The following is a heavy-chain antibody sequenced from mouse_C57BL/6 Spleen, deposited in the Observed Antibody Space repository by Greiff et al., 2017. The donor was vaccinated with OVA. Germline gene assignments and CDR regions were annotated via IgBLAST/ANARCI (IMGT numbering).Heavy chain of an antibody. Sequence: VQLQQSGPELVKPGASVKISCKASGYAFSSSWMNWVKQRPGKGLEWIGRIYPGDGDTNYNGKFKGKATLTADKSSSTAYMQLSSLTSEDSAVYFCARSTYGSSYYAMDYWGQGTSVTVSS. V-gene: IGHV1-82*01. CDR2: IYPGDGDT. D-gene: IGHD1-1*01. CDR3: ARSTYGSSYYAMDY. CDR1: GYAFSSSW. J-gene: IGHJ4*01.